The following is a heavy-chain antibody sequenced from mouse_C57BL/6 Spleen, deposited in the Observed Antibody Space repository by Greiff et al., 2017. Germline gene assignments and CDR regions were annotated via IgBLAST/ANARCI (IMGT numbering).Heavy chain of an antibody. Sequence: ESGPGLVKPSQSLSLTCSVTGYSITSGYYWNWIRQFPGNKLEWMGYISYDGSNNYNPSLKNRISITRDTSKNQFFLKLNSVTTEDTATYYCAREITTVYWGQGTSVTVSS. CDR3: AREITTVY. J-gene: IGHJ4*01. D-gene: IGHD1-1*01. V-gene: IGHV3-6*01. CDR1: GYSITSGYY. CDR2: ISYDGSN.